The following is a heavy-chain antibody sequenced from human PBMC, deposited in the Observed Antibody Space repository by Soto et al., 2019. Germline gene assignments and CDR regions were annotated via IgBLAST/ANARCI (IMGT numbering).Heavy chain of an antibody. J-gene: IGHJ6*02. CDR1: GGSFSSYY. CDR3: AGSMDSYISYFYAWNV. V-gene: IGHV4-59*01. Sequence: SETLSLTCTVSGGSFSSYYWGWIRQPPGKGLEWIAYIYYSGSTNSNPSLKSRVTISRDTSRNQVSLKLRSVTAADTAVDYCAGSMDSYISYFYAWNVWGQGTTVTVSS. D-gene: IGHD2-2*03. CDR2: IYYSGST.